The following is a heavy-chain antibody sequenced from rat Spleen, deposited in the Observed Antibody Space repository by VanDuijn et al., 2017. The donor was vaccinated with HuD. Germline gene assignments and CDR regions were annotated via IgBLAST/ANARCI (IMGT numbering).Heavy chain of an antibody. V-gene: IGHV5S14*01. J-gene: IGHJ3*01. CDR3: ARRAYTTDYYYGGWFAY. CDR2: ISTGGGNT. D-gene: IGHD1-6*01. Sequence: EVQLVESGGGLVQPGRSLKLSCAASGFTFSNYGMAWVRQTPTKGLEWVASISTGGGNTYYRDSVKGRFTISRDNAKNTQYLQMDSLRSEDTATYYCARRAYTTDYYYGGWFAYWGQGTLVTVSS. CDR1: GFTFSNYG.